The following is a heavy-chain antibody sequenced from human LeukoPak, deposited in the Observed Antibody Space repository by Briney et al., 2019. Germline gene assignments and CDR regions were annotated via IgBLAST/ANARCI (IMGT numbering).Heavy chain of an antibody. CDR2: ISGSGGST. CDR1: GFTFSSYA. Sequence: GGSLRLSCAASGFTFSSYAMSWVRQAPGKGLEWVSVISGSGGSTYYADSVKGRFTISRDNSKNTLYMQMNSLRAEDTAVYYCAKEPFYGSGTPSYFDYWGQGTLVTVSS. V-gene: IGHV3-23*01. J-gene: IGHJ4*02. D-gene: IGHD3-10*01. CDR3: AKEPFYGSGTPSYFDY.